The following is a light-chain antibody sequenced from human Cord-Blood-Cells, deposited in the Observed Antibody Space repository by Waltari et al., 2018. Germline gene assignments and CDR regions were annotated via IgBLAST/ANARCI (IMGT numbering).Light chain of an antibody. CDR2: KDS. V-gene: IGLV3-25*03. Sequence: SYELTQPPSGSVSPGQTARITCSGDAFPKQYAYWYQQKPGQAPVLVIYKDSERPSGIPERFSGSSSGTTVTLTISGVQAEDEADYYCQSADSSGTYVVFGGGTKLTVL. J-gene: IGLJ2*01. CDR3: QSADSSGTYVV. CDR1: AFPKQY.